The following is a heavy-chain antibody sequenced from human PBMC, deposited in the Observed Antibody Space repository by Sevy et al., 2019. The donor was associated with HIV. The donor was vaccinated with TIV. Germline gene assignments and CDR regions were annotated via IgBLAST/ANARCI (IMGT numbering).Heavy chain of an antibody. CDR1: GFTFSSYG. V-gene: IGHV3-30*18. J-gene: IGHJ3*02. CDR2: ISYDGSNK. Sequence: GGSLRLSCAASGFTFSSYGMHWVRQAPGKGLEWVAVISYDGSNKYYADSVKGRFTISRDNSKNTLYLQMNSLRAEDTAVYYCAKDLYYYDRTDAFDIWGQWTMVTVSS. CDR3: AKDLYYYDRTDAFDI. D-gene: IGHD3-22*01.